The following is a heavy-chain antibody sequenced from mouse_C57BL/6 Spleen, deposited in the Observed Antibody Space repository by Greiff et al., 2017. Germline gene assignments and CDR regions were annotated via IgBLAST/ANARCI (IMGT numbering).Heavy chain of an antibody. CDR3: ARRFTVVAGDYFDY. V-gene: IGHV1-64*01. D-gene: IGHD1-1*01. Sequence: QVQLQQPGAELVKPGASVKLSCKASGYTFTSYWMHWVKQRTGQGLEWIGMIHPNSGSTNYNEKFKSKATLTVDKSSSTAYMQLSSLTSEDSAVYYCARRFTVVAGDYFDYWGQGTTLTVSS. CDR2: IHPNSGST. J-gene: IGHJ2*01. CDR1: GYTFTSYW.